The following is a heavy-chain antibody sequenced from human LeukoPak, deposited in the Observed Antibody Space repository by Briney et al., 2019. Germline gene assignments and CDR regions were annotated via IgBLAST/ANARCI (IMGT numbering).Heavy chain of an antibody. J-gene: IGHJ4*02. CDR3: ARHGSGTSFSHFDY. V-gene: IGHV4-39*01. Sequence: KPSETLSLTCTVSGGSISSSSYYWGWIRQPPGKGLEWIGSIYYTGSTYYNPSLKSRVTISVDTSKNQFSLKLSSVTAADTAVYYCARHGSGTSFSHFDYWGQGTLVTVSS. D-gene: IGHD3-10*01. CDR2: IYYTGST. CDR1: GGSISSSSYY.